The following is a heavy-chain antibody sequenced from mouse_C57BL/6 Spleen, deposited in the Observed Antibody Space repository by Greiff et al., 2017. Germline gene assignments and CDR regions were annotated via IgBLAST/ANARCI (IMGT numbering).Heavy chain of an antibody. CDR2: IDPSDSYT. CDR1: GYTFTSYW. D-gene: IGHD1-1*01. Sequence: VQGVESGAELVMPGASVKLSCKASGYTFTSYWMHWVKQRPGQGLEWIGEIDPSDSYTNYNQKFKGKSTLTVDKSSSTAYMQLSSLTSEDSAVYYCARMKDYYYGSDWYFDVWGTGTTVTVSS. V-gene: IGHV1-69*01. J-gene: IGHJ1*03. CDR3: ARMKDYYYGSDWYFDV.